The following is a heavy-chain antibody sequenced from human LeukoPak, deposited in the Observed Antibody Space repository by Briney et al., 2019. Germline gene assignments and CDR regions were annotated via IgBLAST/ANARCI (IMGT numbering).Heavy chain of an antibody. Sequence: GGSLRLSCAASGFTFSSYAMHWVRQAPGKGLEWVAVISYDGSSKYYADSVKGRFTISRDNSKNTLYLQMKSLRAEDTAMYYCARDLPRRNGYCTFDYWGQGTLVTVSS. J-gene: IGHJ4*02. CDR3: ARDLPRRNGYCTFDY. CDR1: GFTFSSYA. V-gene: IGHV3-30-3*01. CDR2: ISYDGSSK. D-gene: IGHD6-13*01.